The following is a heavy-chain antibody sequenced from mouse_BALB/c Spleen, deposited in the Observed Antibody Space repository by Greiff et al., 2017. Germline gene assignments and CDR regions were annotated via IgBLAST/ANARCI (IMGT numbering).Heavy chain of an antibody. CDR1: GFTFSSYA. Sequence: EVKVVESGGGLVKPGGSLKLSCAASGFTFSSYAMSWVRQTPEKRLEWVATISSGGSYTYYPDSVKGRFTISRDNAKNTLYLQMSSLRSEDTAMYDCASRYRYDESFAYWGQGTLVTVSA. CDR2: ISSGGSYT. CDR3: ASRYRYDESFAY. J-gene: IGHJ3*01. D-gene: IGHD2-14*01. V-gene: IGHV5-9-3*01.